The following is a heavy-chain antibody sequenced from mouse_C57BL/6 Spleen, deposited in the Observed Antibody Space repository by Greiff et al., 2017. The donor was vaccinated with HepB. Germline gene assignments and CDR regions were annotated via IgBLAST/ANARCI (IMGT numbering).Heavy chain of an antibody. Sequence: QVQLQQPGAELVKPGASVKMSCKASGYTFTSYWITWVKQRPGQGLEWIGDIYPGSGSTNYNEKFKSKATLTVDTSSSTADMQLNSLTSEDSAVYYCAKGNYVPWYAMDYWGQGTSGTVSS. V-gene: IGHV1-55*01. CDR2: IYPGSGST. D-gene: IGHD2-1*01. CDR1: GYTFTSYW. CDR3: AKGNYVPWYAMDY. J-gene: IGHJ4*01.